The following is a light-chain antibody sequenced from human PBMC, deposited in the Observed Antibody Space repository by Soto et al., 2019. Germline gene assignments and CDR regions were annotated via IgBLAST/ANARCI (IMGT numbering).Light chain of an antibody. V-gene: IGKV1-5*03. J-gene: IGKJ1*01. Sequence: DIQMTQSPSTRSASVGDRVTITCRASQSISSWLAWYQQKPGKVPKLLIYKASTLEGGVPSRFSGSGSGTEFTLTISSLQPDDFATYYCQQYDRFPRTFGQGTKVEI. CDR1: QSISSW. CDR3: QQYDRFPRT. CDR2: KAS.